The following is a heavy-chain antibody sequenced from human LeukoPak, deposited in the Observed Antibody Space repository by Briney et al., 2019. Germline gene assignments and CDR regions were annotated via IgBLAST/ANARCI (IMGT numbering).Heavy chain of an antibody. Sequence: GGSLRLSCTASGFTFSSYEMNWVRQAPGKGLEWVSYISSSGSTMFYADSVKGRFTISRDIAKNSLYLQMNSLRPDDTAVYYCARDSRGFDPWGQGTLVTVSS. CDR1: GFTFSSYE. CDR3: ARDSRGFDP. CDR2: ISSSGSTM. J-gene: IGHJ5*02. V-gene: IGHV3-48*03.